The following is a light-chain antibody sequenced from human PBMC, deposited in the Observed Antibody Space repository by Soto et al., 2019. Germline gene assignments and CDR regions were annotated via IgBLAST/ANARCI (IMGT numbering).Light chain of an antibody. J-gene: IGKJ5*01. V-gene: IGKV1-39*01. CDR2: AAS. CDR1: QGISTY. Sequence: DIQVTQSPSSLSASVRDRLTVTCRASQGISTYLNWYQQKPGKAPKLLIYAASSLQSGVPSRFSGSGSGTEFTLTISSLQSEDSAFYFCQHYNNWPITFGQGTRLEIK. CDR3: QHYNNWPIT.